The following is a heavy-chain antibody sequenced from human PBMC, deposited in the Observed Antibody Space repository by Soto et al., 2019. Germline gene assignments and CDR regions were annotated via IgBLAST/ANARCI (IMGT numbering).Heavy chain of an antibody. D-gene: IGHD6-13*01. CDR2: ISYDGSNK. Sequence: QVQLVESGGGVVQPGRSLRLSCAASGFTFSSYGMHWVRQAPGKGLEWVAVISYDGSNKYYADSVKGRFTISRDNSKNTLYLQMNSLRAEDTAVYYCAKDREQQLVRGHWGQGTLVTVSS. CDR3: AKDREQQLVRGH. CDR1: GFTFSSYG. J-gene: IGHJ4*02. V-gene: IGHV3-30*18.